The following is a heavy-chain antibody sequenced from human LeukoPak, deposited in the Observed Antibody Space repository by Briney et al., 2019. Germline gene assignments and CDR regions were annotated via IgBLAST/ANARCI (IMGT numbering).Heavy chain of an antibody. V-gene: IGHV1-8*03. Sequence: ASVKVSCKASGYTFTSYDINWVRQATGQGLEWMGWMNPNSGNTGYAQKFQGRVTITRNTSISTAYMELSSLRSDDTAVYYCARDRVVPAAIIAFDIWGQGTMVTVSS. D-gene: IGHD2-2*02. CDR1: GYTFTSYD. CDR3: ARDRVVPAAIIAFDI. J-gene: IGHJ3*02. CDR2: MNPNSGNT.